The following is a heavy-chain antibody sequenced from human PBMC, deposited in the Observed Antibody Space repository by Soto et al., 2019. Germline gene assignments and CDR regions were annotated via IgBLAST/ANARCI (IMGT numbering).Heavy chain of an antibody. D-gene: IGHD6-19*01. CDR3: ARGLYPLGGWPYFDY. V-gene: IGHV4-59*01. Sequence: SETLSLTCTFSGFSISSYYWSWIRQPPGKGLEWIGYIYYSGSTNYNPSLKSRVTISVDTSKNQFSLKLSSVTAADTAVYYCARGLYPLGGWPYFDYWGQGTLVTVSS. CDR2: IYYSGST. CDR1: GFSISSYY. J-gene: IGHJ4*02.